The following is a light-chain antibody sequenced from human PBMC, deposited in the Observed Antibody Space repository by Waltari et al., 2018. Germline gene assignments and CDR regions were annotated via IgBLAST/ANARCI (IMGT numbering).Light chain of an antibody. CDR1: QDAGTD. CDR3: QQSFSSPWT. Sequence: DIQMTQSPPSLSASVGDTITITCRASQDAGTDVNWYQQRPAKAPKLLMYGASSLQRGVPSRFSGGGSGTHFTLTVSSLQPEDFATYYCQQSFSSPWTFGPGTKV. V-gene: IGKV1-39*01. J-gene: IGKJ1*01. CDR2: GAS.